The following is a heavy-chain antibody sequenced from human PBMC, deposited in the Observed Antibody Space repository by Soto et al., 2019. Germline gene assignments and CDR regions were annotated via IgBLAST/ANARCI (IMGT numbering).Heavy chain of an antibody. CDR3: AKDVGMIVVPLDI. CDR2: ISAYNGNT. J-gene: IGHJ3*02. CDR1: GYTFTIYG. V-gene: IGHV1-18*01. Sequence: ASVKVSCKASGYTFTIYGISWVRQAPGQGLEWMGWISAYNGNTNYAQKLQGRVTMTTDTSTSTAYMELRSLRSDDTAVYYCAKDVGMIVVPLDIWGQGTMVXVSS. D-gene: IGHD3-22*01.